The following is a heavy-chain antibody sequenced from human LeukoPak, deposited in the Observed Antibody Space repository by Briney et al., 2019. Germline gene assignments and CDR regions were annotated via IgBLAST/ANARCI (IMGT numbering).Heavy chain of an antibody. CDR3: TRDLLYYYGSGLDY. D-gene: IGHD3-10*01. Sequence: AASVKVSCKASGYTFTGYYMHWVRQAPGQGLGWMGWINPNIGGTNYAQKFQGRVTMTRDTSISTAYMELSRLRSDDTAVYYCTRDLLYYYGSGLDYWGQGTLVTVSS. V-gene: IGHV1-2*02. J-gene: IGHJ4*02. CDR2: INPNIGGT. CDR1: GYTFTGYY.